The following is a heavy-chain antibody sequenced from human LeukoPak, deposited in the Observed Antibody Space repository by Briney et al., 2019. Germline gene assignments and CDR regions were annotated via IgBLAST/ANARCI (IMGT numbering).Heavy chain of an antibody. CDR1: GFTFNSYG. V-gene: IGHV3-30*03. Sequence: PGGSLRLSCAASGFTFNSYGMHWVRQAPGKGLEWVAVISYDGSNKYYADSVKGRFTISRDNSKNTLYLQMNSLRAEDTAVYYCARSYDSSGYDYFDYWGQGTLVTVSS. CDR2: ISYDGSNK. J-gene: IGHJ4*02. CDR3: ARSYDSSGYDYFDY. D-gene: IGHD3-22*01.